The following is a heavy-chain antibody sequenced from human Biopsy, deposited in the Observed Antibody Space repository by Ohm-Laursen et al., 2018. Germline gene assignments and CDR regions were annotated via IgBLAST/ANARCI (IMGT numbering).Heavy chain of an antibody. CDR3: ARLYRLDDYWNDDPPDAFDV. Sequence: SETLSLTCTVSGGSIRSYYWSWIRQSPRKGLEWIGHISGRGATNYNPTLRGRFTISVDTSKNQFSLKLSSVTAADTAVFFCARLYRLDDYWNDDPPDAFDVWGQGTMVTVSS. D-gene: IGHD3-3*01. CDR1: GGSIRSYY. CDR2: ISGRGAT. J-gene: IGHJ3*01. V-gene: IGHV4-59*01.